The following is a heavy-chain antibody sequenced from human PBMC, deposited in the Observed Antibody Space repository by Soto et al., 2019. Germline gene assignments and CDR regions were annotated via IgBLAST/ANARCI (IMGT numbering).Heavy chain of an antibody. CDR1: GYSFTNYW. J-gene: IGHJ6*02. CDR2: IYPYDSEI. CDR3: ARHRRRREGSYYYGMDV. V-gene: IGHV5-51*01. D-gene: IGHD1-26*01. Sequence: RGESLKISCKGSGYSFTNYWIGWVRQMPGKGLEWMGIIYPYDSEITYSPSFQGQVTISADISISTAYLRWSSLKASDTAVYYCARHRRRREGSYYYGMDVWGQGTTVTVSS.